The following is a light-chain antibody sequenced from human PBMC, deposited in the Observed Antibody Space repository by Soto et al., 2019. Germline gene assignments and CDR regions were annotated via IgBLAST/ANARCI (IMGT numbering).Light chain of an antibody. CDR1: SSDVGSYNS. CDR3: SSYTTSATLV. CDR2: AVT. V-gene: IGLV2-14*01. J-gene: IGLJ2*01. Sequence: QSVLTQPASVSGSPGQSIAISCTGTSSDVGSYNSVSWYQQFPGKAPKLILYAVTNRPSGVSNRFSGSKSGNTASLTISGLQAEDEADYFCSSYTTSATLVFGVGTKLPS.